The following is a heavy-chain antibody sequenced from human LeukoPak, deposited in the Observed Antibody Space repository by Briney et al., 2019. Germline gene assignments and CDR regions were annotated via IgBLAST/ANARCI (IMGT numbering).Heavy chain of an antibody. CDR3: ARGFNDFWSESQLEY. Sequence: GGSLRLSCAAPGFIFGGYAMHWVRQAPGKGLQWLAVISYDGGKTYYADSVEGRFTISRDNSKSTVYLEINSLRSEDTAIYYCARGFNDFWSESQLEYWGQGTLVTVSS. CDR2: ISYDGGKT. J-gene: IGHJ4*02. CDR1: GFIFGGYA. V-gene: IGHV3-30-3*01. D-gene: IGHD3-3*01.